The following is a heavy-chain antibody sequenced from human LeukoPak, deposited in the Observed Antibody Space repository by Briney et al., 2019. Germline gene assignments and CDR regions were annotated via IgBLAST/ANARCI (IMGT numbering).Heavy chain of an antibody. V-gene: IGHV3-74*01. CDR3: TANWFDP. Sequence: GGSLRLSCAASGFTFSRYWMHWVRQAPGKGLVWVSRINRDASRTNYADSVKGRFTISRDNAKNTLYLHMNSLRAEDTAVYYCTANWFDPWGQGTLVTVSS. J-gene: IGHJ5*02. CDR2: INRDASRT. CDR1: GFTFSRYW.